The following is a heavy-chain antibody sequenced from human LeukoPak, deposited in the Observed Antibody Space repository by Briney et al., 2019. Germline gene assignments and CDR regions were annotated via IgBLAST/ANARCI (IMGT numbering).Heavy chain of an antibody. V-gene: IGHV7-4-1*02. CDR1: GYTFISYA. D-gene: IGHD2-15*01. Sequence: AASVKVSCKASGYTFISYAVNWVRQAPGQGLECMGWINTNTGNPTYAQGFPGRFVFSLDTSVSTAYLQISSLKAEDTAVYYCARGAYCSGGSCKSNAFDIWGRGTMVTVSS. CDR3: ARGAYCSGGSCKSNAFDI. CDR2: INTNTGNP. J-gene: IGHJ3*02.